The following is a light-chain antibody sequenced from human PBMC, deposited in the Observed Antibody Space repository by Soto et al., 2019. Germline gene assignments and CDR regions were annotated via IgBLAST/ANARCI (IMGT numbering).Light chain of an antibody. CDR3: QQYGSSLYT. J-gene: IGKJ2*01. Sequence: DIVLTQSPGTLSLSPGERATLSCRASQTVSSSYLAWYQRKPGQAPRLLIHAASTRATGIPDRFSGSGSGTDFTLTISRLEPEDFAVYYCQQYGSSLYTFGQGTKLEIK. CDR1: QTVSSSY. V-gene: IGKV3-20*01. CDR2: AAS.